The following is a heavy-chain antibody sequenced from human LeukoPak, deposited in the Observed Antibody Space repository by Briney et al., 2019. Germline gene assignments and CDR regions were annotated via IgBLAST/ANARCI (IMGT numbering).Heavy chain of an antibody. V-gene: IGHV3-74*01. CDR2: INSDGSST. D-gene: IGHD6-19*01. CDR1: GFTFSSYW. J-gene: IGHJ4*02. CDR3: ARAGYSSGCYYY. Sequence: PGGSLRLSCAASGFTFSSYWMHWVRHAPGKGLVWVSRINSDGSSTSYADSVKGRFSISRDNAKNTLYLQMNSLRAEDTAVYYCARAGYSSGCYYYWGQGTLVTVSS.